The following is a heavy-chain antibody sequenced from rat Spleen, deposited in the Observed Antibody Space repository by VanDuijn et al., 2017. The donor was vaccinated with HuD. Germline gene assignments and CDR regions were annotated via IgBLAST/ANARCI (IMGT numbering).Heavy chain of an antibody. D-gene: IGHD1-1*01. CDR1: GFTFSNYG. Sequence: EVQLVESGGGLVQPGRSLKLSCAASGFTFSNYGMAWVRQAPTKGLEWVATISYDGSSTYYRDSVRGRFTTSRDNAKSTLYLQMDSLRSEDTATYYCAKRGDYYSAYFDYWGQGVMVTVSS. CDR2: ISYDGSST. V-gene: IGHV5-29*01. CDR3: AKRGDYYSAYFDY. J-gene: IGHJ2*01.